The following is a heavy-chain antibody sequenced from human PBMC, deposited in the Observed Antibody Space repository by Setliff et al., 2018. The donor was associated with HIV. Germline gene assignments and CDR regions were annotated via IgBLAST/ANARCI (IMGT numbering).Heavy chain of an antibody. CDR3: AGPRGDEAFDI. Sequence: SVRVSCKASGGTSSTHAINWVRQAPGQGLEWMGQIISILDITTYAQSLQGRVTITADESTSTFYMELSSLRSADTAVYYCAGPRGDEAFDIWGQGTKVTVSS. CDR2: IISILDIT. V-gene: IGHV1-69*10. D-gene: IGHD3-10*01. CDR1: GGTSSTHA. J-gene: IGHJ3*02.